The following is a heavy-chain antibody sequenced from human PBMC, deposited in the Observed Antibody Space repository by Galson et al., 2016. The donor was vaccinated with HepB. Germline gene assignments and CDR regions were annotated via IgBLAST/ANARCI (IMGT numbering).Heavy chain of an antibody. V-gene: IGHV1-69*13. Sequence: SVKVSCKASGGTFSSYAISWVRQAPGQGLEWVGGIIPMFGTANYAKKFQGRLTITADGATSTAYREMSSLRSEDTAVYYCGLYLYVLSGNLPGLYYDLDVWGQGTTVTVSS. CDR1: GGTFSSYA. CDR3: GLYLYVLSGNLPGLYYDLDV. CDR2: IIPMFGTA. J-gene: IGHJ6*02. D-gene: IGHD4-23*01.